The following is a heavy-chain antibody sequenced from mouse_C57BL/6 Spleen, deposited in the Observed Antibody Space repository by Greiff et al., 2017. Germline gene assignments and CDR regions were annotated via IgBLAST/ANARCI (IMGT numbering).Heavy chain of an antibody. V-gene: IGHV1-76*01. CDR3: ARTIYYYGSSWYVDV. CDR1: GYTFTDYY. J-gene: IGHJ1*03. Sequence: QVQLQQSGAELVRPGASVKLSCKASGYTFTDYYINWVKQRPGQGLEWIARIYPGSGNTYYNEKFKGKATLTAEKSSSTAYMQLSSLTSEDSAVYFCARTIYYYGSSWYVDVWGTGTTVTVSS. CDR2: IYPGSGNT. D-gene: IGHD1-1*01.